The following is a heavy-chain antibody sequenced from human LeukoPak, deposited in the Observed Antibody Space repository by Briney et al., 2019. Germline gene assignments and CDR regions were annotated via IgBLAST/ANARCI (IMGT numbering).Heavy chain of an antibody. Sequence: PGGSLRLSCAASGFTFDDYAMHWVRQAPGKGLEWVSGTSWNSGSIGYADSVKGRFTISRDNAKNSLYLQMNSLRAEDTALYYCAKDSSGDFWSGYYTLDYWGQGTLVTVSS. CDR2: TSWNSGSI. D-gene: IGHD3-3*01. CDR3: AKDSSGDFWSGYYTLDY. V-gene: IGHV3-9*01. CDR1: GFTFDDYA. J-gene: IGHJ4*02.